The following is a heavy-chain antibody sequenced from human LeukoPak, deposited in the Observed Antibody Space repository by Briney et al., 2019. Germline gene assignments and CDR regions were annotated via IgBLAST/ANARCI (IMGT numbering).Heavy chain of an antibody. V-gene: IGHV4-34*01. D-gene: IGHD1-7*01. CDR2: INHSGST. Sequence: SETLSLTCAVYGGSFSGYYWSWIRQPPGKGLEWIGEINHSGSTNYNPSLKGRVTISVDTSKNQFSLKLSSVTAADTAVYYCARGRLKLELRHSFFDYWGQGTLVTVSS. CDR3: ARGRLKLELRHSFFDY. CDR1: GGSFSGYY. J-gene: IGHJ4*02.